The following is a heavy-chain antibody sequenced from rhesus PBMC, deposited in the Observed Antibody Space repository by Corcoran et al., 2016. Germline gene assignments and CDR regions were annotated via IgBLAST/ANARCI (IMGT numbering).Heavy chain of an antibody. V-gene: IGHV4-173*01. Sequence: QLQLQESGPGLVKPSETLSLTCAVSGGSISRNYWSWIRQPPGKGLEWIGRISETDGGTDYNPSLKSRVTISADTSKSQFSLKLNSVTAADTAVYYCTRGNTSPAFWGQGVLVTVSS. D-gene: IGHD2-2*01. CDR3: TRGNTSPAF. CDR1: GGSISRNY. J-gene: IGHJ4*01. CDR2: ISETDGGT.